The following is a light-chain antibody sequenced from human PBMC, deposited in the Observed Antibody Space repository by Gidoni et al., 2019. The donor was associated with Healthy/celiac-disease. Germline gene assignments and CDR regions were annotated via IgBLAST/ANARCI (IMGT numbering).Light chain of an antibody. Sequence: DIQMTQSPSSLSASVGDRVTITCRASQSISSYLNWYQQKPGKALKLLIYAASSLQSGVPSRFSGSGSGTDFTLTISSLQPEDFATYYCQQSYSTPRGTFGQGTKVEIK. J-gene: IGKJ1*01. CDR1: QSISSY. CDR3: QQSYSTPRGT. V-gene: IGKV1-39*01. CDR2: AAS.